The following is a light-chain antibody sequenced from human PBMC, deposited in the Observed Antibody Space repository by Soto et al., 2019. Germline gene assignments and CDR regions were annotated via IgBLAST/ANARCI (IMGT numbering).Light chain of an antibody. CDR1: SSNIGSGT. CDR2: NNN. Sequence: QSVLTQPPSVSGTPGQRVTISCSGGSSNIGSGTVNWYQQLPGTAPKLLIYNNNQRPSAVPDRFSGSKSGTSGSLAISGLQSEDEADYYCASWDDSLTGLYVFGTGTKVTVL. CDR3: ASWDDSLTGLYV. V-gene: IGLV1-44*01. J-gene: IGLJ1*01.